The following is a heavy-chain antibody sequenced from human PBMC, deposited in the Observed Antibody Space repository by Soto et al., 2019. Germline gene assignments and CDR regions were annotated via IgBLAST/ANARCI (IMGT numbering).Heavy chain of an antibody. V-gene: IGHV3-74*01. CDR1: GFTFNNHW. J-gene: IGHJ4*02. CDR3: VRGTSAWSGKDY. Sequence: PGGCLRLSXTACGFTFNNHWIHWVRQGPGRGLVWVSHINTAGSFRDYADSVRGRFTISRNNAKNTLILQMNSLRAEYRAVYYCVRGTSAWSGKDYWGQGTLGTVSS. CDR2: INTAGSFR. D-gene: IGHD6-19*01.